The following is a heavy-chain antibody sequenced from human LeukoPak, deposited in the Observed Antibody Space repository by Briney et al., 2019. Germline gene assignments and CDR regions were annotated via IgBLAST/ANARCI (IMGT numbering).Heavy chain of an antibody. CDR3: ARDRGNQRGYYYYYMDV. Sequence: QPGGSLRLSCAASGFTFSSYAMHWVRQAPGKGLEWVAVISYDGSNKYYADSVKGRFTISRDNSKNTLYLQMNSLRAEDTAVYYCARDRGNQRGYYYYYMDVWGKGTTVTVSS. CDR2: ISYDGSNK. J-gene: IGHJ6*03. D-gene: IGHD1-14*01. V-gene: IGHV3-30*04. CDR1: GFTFSSYA.